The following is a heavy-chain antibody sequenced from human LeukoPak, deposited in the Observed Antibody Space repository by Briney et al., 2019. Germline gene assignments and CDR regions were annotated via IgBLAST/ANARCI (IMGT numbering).Heavy chain of an antibody. CDR2: IRSRSITI. J-gene: IGHJ3*02. CDR3: ARDTAFAFDI. CDR1: GFIFSTYS. V-gene: IGHV3-48*02. D-gene: IGHD2-21*02. Sequence: GGSLRLSCVASGFIFSTYSMNWVRQAPGKGLEWVAHIRSRSITISYADSVKGRFTISRDNAKNSLYLQVNSLTEEDTAAYYCARDTAFAFDIWGQGTMVTVSS.